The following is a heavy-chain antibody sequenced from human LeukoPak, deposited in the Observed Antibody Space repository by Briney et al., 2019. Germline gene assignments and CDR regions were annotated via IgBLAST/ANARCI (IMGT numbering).Heavy chain of an antibody. Sequence: ASVKVSCKASGYTFTDYYIHWARQAPGQGLEWMAWINPTSGNTKSAQKFQGRVTMTSDTSTSTVYMELSRLRFEDTAVYYCARGERIIADRPAVDVWGKGTLVTVSS. CDR2: INPTSGNT. CDR3: ARGERIIADRPAVDV. J-gene: IGHJ6*04. D-gene: IGHD6-6*01. CDR1: GYTFTDYY. V-gene: IGHV1-2*02.